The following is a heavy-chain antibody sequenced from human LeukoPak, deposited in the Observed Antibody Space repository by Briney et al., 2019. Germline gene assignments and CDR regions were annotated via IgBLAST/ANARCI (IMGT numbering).Heavy chain of an antibody. CDR2: ISSSGSTI. CDR1: GFTFSSYE. J-gene: IGHJ6*04. D-gene: IGHD3-10*02. Sequence: GGSLRLSCAASGFTFSSYEMNWVRQAPGKGLEWVSYISSSGSTIYYADSVKGRFTVSRDNAKNSLYLQMNSLRAEDTAVYYCAELGIAMIGGVWGKGTTVTISS. CDR3: AELGIAMIGGV. V-gene: IGHV3-48*03.